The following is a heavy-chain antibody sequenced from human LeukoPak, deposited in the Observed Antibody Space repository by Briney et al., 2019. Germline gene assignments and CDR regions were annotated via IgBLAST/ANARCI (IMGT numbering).Heavy chain of an antibody. Sequence: GGSLRLSCAASGFTFSDYYMSWVRRAPGKGLEWVSAISGSGGSTYYTDSVKGRFTISRDSSKNTLYLQMNSLRAEDTAVYYCAKFDAEYTGSYSYYYYMDVWGKGTTVTVSS. CDR3: AKFDAEYTGSYSYYYYMDV. D-gene: IGHD1-26*01. CDR1: GFTFSDYY. V-gene: IGHV3-23*01. J-gene: IGHJ6*03. CDR2: ISGSGGST.